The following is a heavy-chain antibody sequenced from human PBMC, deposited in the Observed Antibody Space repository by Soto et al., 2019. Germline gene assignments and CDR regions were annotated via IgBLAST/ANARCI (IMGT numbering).Heavy chain of an antibody. Sequence: GGSLRLSCAASGFTFSSYAMHWVRQAPGKGLEWVAVISYDGSNKYYADTVKGRFTNSRDNSKNTLYLQVNSLRAEDTAVYYCARDEEYSSSSWFDPWGQGTLVTVSS. CDR2: ISYDGSNK. V-gene: IGHV3-30-3*01. CDR3: ARDEEYSSSSWFDP. J-gene: IGHJ5*02. CDR1: GFTFSSYA. D-gene: IGHD6-6*01.